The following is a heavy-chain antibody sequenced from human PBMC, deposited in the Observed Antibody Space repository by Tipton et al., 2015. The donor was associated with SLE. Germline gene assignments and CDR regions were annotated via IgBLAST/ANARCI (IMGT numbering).Heavy chain of an antibody. J-gene: IGHJ5*02. CDR3: ARDPQLAGFDL. V-gene: IGHV4-59*12. CDR1: GGSISSYY. CDR2: IYYSANT. Sequence: TLSLTCTVSGGSISSYYWSWIRQSPGKGLEWIGYIYYSANTYYNPSLKSRVTISVDTSKNQFSLKLSSVTAADTAVYYCARDPQLAGFDLWGQGTLVTVSS. D-gene: IGHD3-10*01.